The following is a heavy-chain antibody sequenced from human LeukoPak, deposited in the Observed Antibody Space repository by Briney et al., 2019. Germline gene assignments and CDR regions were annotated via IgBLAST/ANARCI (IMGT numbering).Heavy chain of an antibody. CDR3: ARDPYSSGWYYFDY. J-gene: IGHJ4*02. D-gene: IGHD6-19*01. CDR2: ISYDGSNK. Sequence: GGSLRLSCAASGFTFSSYAMHWVRQAPGKGLEWVAVISYDGSNKYYADSVKGRFTISRDNSKNTLYLQMNSLRAEDTAVYYGARDPYSSGWYYFDYWGQGTLVTVSS. V-gene: IGHV3-30-3*01. CDR1: GFTFSSYA.